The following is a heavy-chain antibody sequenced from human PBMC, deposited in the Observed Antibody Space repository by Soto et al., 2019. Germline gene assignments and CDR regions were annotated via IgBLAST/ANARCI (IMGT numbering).Heavy chain of an antibody. Sequence: PVGSLRLSCAASGFTVSSNYMSWVRQAPGKGLEWVSVIYSGGSTYYADSVKGRFTISRDNSKNTLYLQMNSLRAEDTAVYYCARIRTGCCSGGSCYFVDPWGQGTLVTVSS. CDR1: GFTVSSNY. J-gene: IGHJ5*02. CDR3: ARIRTGCCSGGSCYFVDP. D-gene: IGHD2-15*01. CDR2: IYSGGST. V-gene: IGHV3-53*01.